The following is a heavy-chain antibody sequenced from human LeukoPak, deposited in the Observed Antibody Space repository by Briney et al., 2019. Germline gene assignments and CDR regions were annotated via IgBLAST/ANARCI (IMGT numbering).Heavy chain of an antibody. D-gene: IGHD2-15*01. CDR3: ARVLQSSVYGMDA. J-gene: IGHJ6*02. Sequence: GGSLRLSCAASGFTFSSYAMHWVRQAPGKGLEWVAVISYDGSNKYYADSVKGRFTISRDNSKNTLYLQMNSLRAEDTAVYYCARVLQSSVYGMDAWGQGTTVTVSS. CDR1: GFTFSSYA. V-gene: IGHV3-30-3*01. CDR2: ISYDGSNK.